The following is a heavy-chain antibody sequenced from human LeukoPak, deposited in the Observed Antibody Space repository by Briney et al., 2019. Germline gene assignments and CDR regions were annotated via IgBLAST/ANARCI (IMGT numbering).Heavy chain of an antibody. CDR2: ITGSGGST. CDR1: GFTFRLYV. J-gene: IGHJ4*02. D-gene: IGHD3-22*01. Sequence: GGSLRLSCVASGFTFRLYVMTWVRQAPGKGLEWVSAITGSGGSTYYADSVKGRFTIARDNSKNTLYLQMNSLRAEDTAVYYCAKATSYYGSSGFYYLYYFDYWGQGTLVTVSS. CDR3: AKATSYYGSSGFYYLYYFDY. V-gene: IGHV3-23*01.